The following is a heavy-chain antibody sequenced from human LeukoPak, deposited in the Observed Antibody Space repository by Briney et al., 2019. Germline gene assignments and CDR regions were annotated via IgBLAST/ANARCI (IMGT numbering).Heavy chain of an antibody. V-gene: IGHV3-66*01. CDR1: GFTVSFNY. D-gene: IGHD1-26*01. Sequence: PGGSLRLSCVASGFTVSFNYMGWVRQAPGKGLEWVSVLYSGGDTDYVDSVMGRFAISRDDSKNTLYLQMNGLRVEDTALYHCVRGVGGIPRYWGQGTLVTVSS. CDR3: VRGVGGIPRY. CDR2: LYSGGDT. J-gene: IGHJ4*02.